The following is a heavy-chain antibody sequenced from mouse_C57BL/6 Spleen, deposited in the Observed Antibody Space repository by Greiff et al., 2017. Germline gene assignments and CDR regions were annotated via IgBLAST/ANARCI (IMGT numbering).Heavy chain of an antibody. CDR3: ARAITTVVSQDFDY. CDR1: GYTFTSYW. CDR2: IYPGSGST. Sequence: QVQLQQPGAELVKPGASVKMSCKASGYTFTSYWIHWVKQRPGQGLEWIGDIYPGSGSTKYNQKFKSKATMTVDKSSSTAYMQLSSLKSEDSAVYYCARAITTVVSQDFDYWGQGTTLTVSS. J-gene: IGHJ2*01. D-gene: IGHD1-1*01. V-gene: IGHV1-55*01.